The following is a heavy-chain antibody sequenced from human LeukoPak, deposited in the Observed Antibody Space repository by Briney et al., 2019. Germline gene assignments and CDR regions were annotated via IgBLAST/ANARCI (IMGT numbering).Heavy chain of an antibody. J-gene: IGHJ3*02. CDR1: GFTFSNYA. CDR3: AKEPHSDYSDHTDSFDI. CDR2: INGDGTST. Sequence: GGSLRLSCAVSGFTFSNYAMSWVRQAPGKGLVWVSRINGDGTSTDYADSVKGRFSISRDNAKNTLYLQMNRLRSEDTAVYYCAKEPHSDYSDHTDSFDIWGQGTMVTVSS. V-gene: IGHV3-74*01. D-gene: IGHD4-17*01.